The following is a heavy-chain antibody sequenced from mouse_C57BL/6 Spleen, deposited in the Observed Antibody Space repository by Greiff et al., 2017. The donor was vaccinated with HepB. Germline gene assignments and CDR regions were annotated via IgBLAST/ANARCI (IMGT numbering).Heavy chain of an antibody. Sequence: EVMLVESGEGLVKPGGSLKLSCAASGFTFSSYAMSWVRQTPEKRLEWVAYISSGGDYIYYADTVKGRFTIFRDNARNHLYLQMSSLKSEDTAMYYCTRERREFALDYWGQGTTLTVSS. CDR3: TRERREFALDY. CDR2: ISSGGDYI. CDR1: GFTFSSYA. J-gene: IGHJ2*01. V-gene: IGHV5-9-1*02.